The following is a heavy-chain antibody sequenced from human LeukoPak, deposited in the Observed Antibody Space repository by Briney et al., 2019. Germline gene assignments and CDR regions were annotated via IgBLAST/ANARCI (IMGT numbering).Heavy chain of an antibody. CDR3: AKDWAYGDYPLNY. V-gene: IGHV3-23*01. D-gene: IGHD4-17*01. J-gene: IGHJ4*02. Sequence: GGSLRLSCAASGFTFSTYTMNWVRQAPGKGLECVSSISTGGGTTYYTDSVKGRFTISRDNSKNTLYLQMTSLTAVDTAVYYCAKDWAYGDYPLNYWGQGTLVTVSS. CDR1: GFTFSTYT. CDR2: ISTGGGTT.